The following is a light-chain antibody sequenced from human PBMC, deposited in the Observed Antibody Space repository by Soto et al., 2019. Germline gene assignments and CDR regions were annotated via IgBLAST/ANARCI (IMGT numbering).Light chain of an antibody. CDR2: EVS. Sequence: DVVMTQTPLSLSVTPGERASLSCKSTQSLLIGDGKTYLYWYLQKSGQTPQLLIYEVSNRFSGVTDRFSGSGSGTDFTLKISRVEAEDVGVYYCMQSVQLPITVGQVTRLEIK. V-gene: IGKV2D-29*01. J-gene: IGKJ5*01. CDR3: MQSVQLPIT. CDR1: QSLLIGDGKTY.